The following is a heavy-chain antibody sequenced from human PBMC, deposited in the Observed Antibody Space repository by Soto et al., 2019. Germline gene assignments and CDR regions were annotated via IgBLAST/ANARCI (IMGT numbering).Heavy chain of an antibody. V-gene: IGHV3-53*02. Sequence: EGQLVETGGGLIQPGGSPRLSCAASEFTVSTNYMSWVRRAPGRGLEWVSIIYRDGKTYYADSVRGRFIISRDNSKNTLDLQMNSLRVEDTAIYYCAREAFTVSGGTSPVRGGGIDVWGQGTTVTVSS. D-gene: IGHD2-15*01. J-gene: IGHJ6*02. CDR1: EFTVSTNY. CDR3: AREAFTVSGGTSPVRGGGIDV. CDR2: IYRDGKT.